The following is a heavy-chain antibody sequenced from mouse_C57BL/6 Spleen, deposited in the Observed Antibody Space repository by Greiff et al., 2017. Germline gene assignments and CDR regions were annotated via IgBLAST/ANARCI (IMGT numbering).Heavy chain of an antibody. J-gene: IGHJ3*01. V-gene: IGHV1-54*01. CDR2: INPGSGGT. D-gene: IGHD3-2*02. CDR1: GYAFTNYL. Sequence: QVQLKESGAELVRPGTSVKVSCKASGYAFTNYLIEWVKQRPGQGLEWIGVINPGSGGTNYNEKFKGKATLTADKSSSTAYMQLSSLTSEDSAVYFCARSSSGYPFAYWGQGTLVTVSA. CDR3: ARSSSGYPFAY.